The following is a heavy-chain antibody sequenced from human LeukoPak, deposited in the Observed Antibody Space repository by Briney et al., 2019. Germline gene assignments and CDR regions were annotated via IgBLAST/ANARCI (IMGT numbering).Heavy chain of an antibody. J-gene: IGHJ4*02. CDR3: ARGYPIAADGSFDY. V-gene: IGHV1-2*02. Sequence: AASVKVFCKSSVYTFTGYYMHWAGRARGQGLEGMGWINPNSSGTNNEQKFQGRVTTTRHTSISTAYMELSRLRSDDTAVYYCARGYPIAADGSFDYWGQGTLVTVSS. D-gene: IGHD6-13*01. CDR2: INPNSSGT. CDR1: VYTFTGYY.